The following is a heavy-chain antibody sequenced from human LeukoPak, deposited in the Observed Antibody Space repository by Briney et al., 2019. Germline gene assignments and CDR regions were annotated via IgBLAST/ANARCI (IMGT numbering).Heavy chain of an antibody. V-gene: IGHV5-51*01. CDR1: GYSFTNYW. CDR3: ARLGVEAYDGSGYYYFDY. D-gene: IGHD3-22*01. J-gene: IGHJ4*02. CDR2: IYPGDSDT. Sequence: WESLKISCKASGYSFTNYWIGWGRQMPGKGLEWMGTIYPGDSDTRYRPSFQGQVTISADKSTSTAYLQWSSLKASDTAIYYCARLGVEAYDGSGYYYFDYWGQGALVTVSS.